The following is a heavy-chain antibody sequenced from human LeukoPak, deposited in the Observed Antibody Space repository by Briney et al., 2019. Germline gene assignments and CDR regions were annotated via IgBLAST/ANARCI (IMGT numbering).Heavy chain of an antibody. Sequence: ASVKVSRKSSGYTFTSYYMHWVRQAPGQGLEWMGIINPSGGSTSYAQKFQGRVTMTRDTSTSTVYMELSSLRSEDTAVYYCARAPGPPGMDVWGQGTTVTVSS. CDR1: GYTFTSYY. CDR3: ARAPGPPGMDV. CDR2: INPSGGST. J-gene: IGHJ6*02. V-gene: IGHV1-46*01.